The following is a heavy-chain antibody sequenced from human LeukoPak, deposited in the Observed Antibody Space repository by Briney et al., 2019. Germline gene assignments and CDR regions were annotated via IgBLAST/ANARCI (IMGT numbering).Heavy chain of an antibody. CDR1: GFTFSSYA. CDR2: ISGSGVST. CDR3: ARDHGYSYGCSFDY. J-gene: IGHJ4*02. V-gene: IGHV3-23*01. D-gene: IGHD5-18*01. Sequence: GGSLRLSCAASGFTFSSYAMSWVRQAPGKGLEWVSAISGSGVSTYYADSVKGRFTISRDDSKNTLSLQMNSLRAEDTAVYYCARDHGYSYGCSFDYWGQGTLVTVSS.